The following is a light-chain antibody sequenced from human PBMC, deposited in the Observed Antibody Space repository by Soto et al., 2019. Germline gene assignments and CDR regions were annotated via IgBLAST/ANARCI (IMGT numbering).Light chain of an antibody. CDR3: QQSYSTPQT. Sequence: DIQMTQSLSSLSASVGDRVTITCRASQSISSYLNWYQQKPGKAPKLLIYAASSLQSGVPSRFSGSGSGTDFTLTINSLQPEDFATYYCQQSYSTPQTFGQGTKVEIK. CDR2: AAS. J-gene: IGKJ1*01. V-gene: IGKV1-39*01. CDR1: QSISSY.